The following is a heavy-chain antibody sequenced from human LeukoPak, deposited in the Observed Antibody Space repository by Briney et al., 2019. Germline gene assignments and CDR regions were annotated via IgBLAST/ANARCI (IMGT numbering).Heavy chain of an antibody. Sequence: PGGSLRLSCAASGFTFSNYWMSWVRQAPGKGLEWVAIIKQDGSEKYYVDSVKGRFTISRDNAKNSLFLHMSSLGAEDTAVYYCARDGLGDRSDNWFDPCGQGTLVTVSS. D-gene: IGHD3/OR15-3a*01. J-gene: IGHJ5*02. CDR2: IKQDGSEK. CDR1: GFTFSNYW. V-gene: IGHV3-7*01. CDR3: ARDGLGDRSDNWFDP.